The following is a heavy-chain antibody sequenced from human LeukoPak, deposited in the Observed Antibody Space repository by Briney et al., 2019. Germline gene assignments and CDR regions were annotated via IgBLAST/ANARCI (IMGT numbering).Heavy chain of an antibody. CDR3: AKMAHYYDSSGYYRTLDY. V-gene: IGHV3-23*01. CDR2: ITGSGGGT. D-gene: IGHD3-22*01. CDR1: GFTFRNYA. J-gene: IGHJ4*02. Sequence: GGSLRLSCAGSGFTFRNYAMSWVRQAPGKGLEWVSAITGSGGGTFHADSVKGRFSISRDNSKNTLYLQMNSLRAEDTAVYYCAKMAHYYDSSGYYRTLDYWGQGTLVTVSS.